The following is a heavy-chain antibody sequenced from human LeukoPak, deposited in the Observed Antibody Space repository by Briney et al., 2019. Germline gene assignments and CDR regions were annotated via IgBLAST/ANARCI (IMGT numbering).Heavy chain of an antibody. Sequence: SATLSLTCAVYGGSFSGYYWSWIRQPPGKGLEWIGEINHSGSTNYNPSLKSRVTISVDTSKNQFSLKLSSVTAADTAVYYCARVRPIAARRGGLDYWGQGTLVTVSS. CDR3: ARVRPIAARRGGLDY. J-gene: IGHJ4*02. CDR1: GGSFSGYY. V-gene: IGHV4-34*01. D-gene: IGHD6-6*01. CDR2: INHSGST.